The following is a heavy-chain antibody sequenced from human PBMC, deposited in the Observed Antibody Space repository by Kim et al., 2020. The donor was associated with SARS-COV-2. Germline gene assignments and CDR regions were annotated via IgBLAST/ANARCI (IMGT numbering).Heavy chain of an antibody. D-gene: IGHD4-17*01. Sequence: GRFTISRDNAKNTLYLQMNSLRAEDTAVYYCASASRYGDFNYYYYYGMDVWGQGTTVTVSS. CDR3: ASASRYGDFNYYYYYGMDV. J-gene: IGHJ6*02. V-gene: IGHV3-74*01.